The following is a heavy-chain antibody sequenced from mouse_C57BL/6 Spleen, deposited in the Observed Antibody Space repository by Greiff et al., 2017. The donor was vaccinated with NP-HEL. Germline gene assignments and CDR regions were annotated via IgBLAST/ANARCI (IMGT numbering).Heavy chain of an antibody. V-gene: IGHV7-3*01. J-gene: IGHJ2*01. Sequence: EVQRVESGGGLVQPGGSLSLSCAASGFTFTDYYMSWVRQPPGKALEWLGFIRNKANGYTTEYSASVKGRFTISRDNSQSILYLQMNALRAEDSATYYCARWGTTVVANCDYWGQGTTLTVSS. CDR1: GFTFTDYY. CDR2: IRNKANGYTT. D-gene: IGHD1-1*01. CDR3: ARWGTTVVANCDY.